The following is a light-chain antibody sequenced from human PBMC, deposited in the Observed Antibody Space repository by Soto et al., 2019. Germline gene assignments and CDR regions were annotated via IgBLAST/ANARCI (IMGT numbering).Light chain of an antibody. V-gene: IGKV1-5*03. J-gene: IGKJ4*01. CDR3: QQYKSFSLT. Sequence: DFQMTQSPSTLFASVGDRVTITCRASPSISSRLAGYQQKPGKAPKLLIYKASSLESGVRSRFSGSGSGTEFTLTISSLQPDDFAIYYCQQYKSFSLTFGGGTKVEIK. CDR2: KAS. CDR1: PSISSR.